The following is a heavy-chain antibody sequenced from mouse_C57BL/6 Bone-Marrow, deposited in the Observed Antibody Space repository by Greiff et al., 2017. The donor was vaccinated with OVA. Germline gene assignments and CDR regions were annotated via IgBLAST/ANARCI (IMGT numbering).Heavy chain of an antibody. CDR1: GYTFTDYN. CDR2: INPNNGGT. D-gene: IGHD2-4*01. V-gene: IGHV1-18*01. CDR3: ARTESGFYDYLFAY. J-gene: IGHJ3*01. Sequence: EVQLQQSGPELVKPGASVKIPCKASGYTFTDYNMDWVKQSHGKSLEWIGDINPNNGGTIYNQKFKGKATLTVDKSSSTAYMELRSLTSEDTAVYYCARTESGFYDYLFAYWGQGTLVTVSA.